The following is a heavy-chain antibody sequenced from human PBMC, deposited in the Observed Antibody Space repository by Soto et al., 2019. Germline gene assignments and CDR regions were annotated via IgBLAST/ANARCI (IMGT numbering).Heavy chain of an antibody. CDR2: ISAYNGNT. Sequence: ASVKVSCKASGYTFTSYGISWVRQAPGQGLEWMGWISAYNGNTNYAQKLQGRVTMTTDTSTSTAYMELRSLRSDDTAVYYCARGGYCSGGSCYDAFDIWGQETMVPLSS. D-gene: IGHD2-15*01. J-gene: IGHJ3*02. CDR1: GYTFTSYG. V-gene: IGHV1-18*04. CDR3: ARGGYCSGGSCYDAFDI.